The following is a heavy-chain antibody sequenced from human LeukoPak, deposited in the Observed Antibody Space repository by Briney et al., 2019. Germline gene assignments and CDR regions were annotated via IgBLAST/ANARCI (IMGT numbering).Heavy chain of an antibody. J-gene: IGHJ5*02. CDR1: GFTFSSYA. CDR3: AKDRHSYDHGWFDP. Sequence: HPGGSLRLSCAASGFTFSSYAMSWVRQAPGKGLEWVSAISGSGGSTYYADSVKGRFTISRDNSKNTLYPQMNSLRAEDTAVYYCAKDRHSYDHGWFDPWGQEPWSPSPQ. D-gene: IGHD5-18*01. V-gene: IGHV3-23*01. CDR2: ISGSGGST.